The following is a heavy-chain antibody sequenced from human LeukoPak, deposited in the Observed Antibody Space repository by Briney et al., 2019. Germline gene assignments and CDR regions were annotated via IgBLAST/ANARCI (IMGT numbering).Heavy chain of an antibody. CDR3: ARVRMGATVSDYYYYMDV. Sequence: PGGSLRLSCAASGFTFSSYTMRWVRQAPGKGPESVSAIISHGGNTHYTNSVKGRFTISRDNSKNTLYLQMGSLRADDMAVYYCARVRMGATVSDYYYYMDVWGKGTTVTVSS. J-gene: IGHJ6*03. D-gene: IGHD1-26*01. CDR2: IISHGGNT. CDR1: GFTFSSYT. V-gene: IGHV3-64*01.